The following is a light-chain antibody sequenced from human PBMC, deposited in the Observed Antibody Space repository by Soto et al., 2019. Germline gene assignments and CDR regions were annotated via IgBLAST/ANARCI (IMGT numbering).Light chain of an antibody. J-gene: IGKJ2*01. Sequence: EVVLTQSPGTLSLSPGERATLPCRASQTVSSSHLAWYQQKPGQAPRLLIYGASDRATDIPDRFSGSGSGTDFTLTISRLEPEDFAVYYCQHFGSSPPKYTFGQGTKLEIK. CDR1: QTVSSSH. V-gene: IGKV3-20*01. CDR3: QHFGSSPPKYT. CDR2: GAS.